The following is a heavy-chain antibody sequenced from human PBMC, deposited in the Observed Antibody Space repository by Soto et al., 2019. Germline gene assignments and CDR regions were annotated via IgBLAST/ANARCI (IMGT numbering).Heavy chain of an antibody. J-gene: IGHJ4*02. CDR3: AKVVVPAAIPYFFDY. CDR2: ISYDGSNK. Sequence: QVQLVESGGGVVQPGRSLRLSCAASGFTFSSYAMHWVRQAPGKGLEWVAVISYDGSNKYYADSVKGRFTISRDNSKNTLYLQMNSLRAEDTAVYYCAKVVVPAAIPYFFDYWGQGTLVTVSS. CDR1: GFTFSSYA. V-gene: IGHV3-30*04. D-gene: IGHD2-2*02.